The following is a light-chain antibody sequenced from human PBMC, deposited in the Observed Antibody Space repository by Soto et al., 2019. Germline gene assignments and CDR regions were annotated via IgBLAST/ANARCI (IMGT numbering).Light chain of an antibody. J-gene: IGLJ3*02. CDR2: SNN. CDR3: AAWDDSLNGWV. Sequence: QSVLTQPPSASGTPGQRVTISCSGSSSNIGSNTVNWYQQVPGTAPKLLIYSNNQRPSGVHDRLSGSKSGTSASLAISGLQSEDEADYHCAAWDDSLNGWVFGGGTKLPVL. CDR1: SSNIGSNT. V-gene: IGLV1-44*01.